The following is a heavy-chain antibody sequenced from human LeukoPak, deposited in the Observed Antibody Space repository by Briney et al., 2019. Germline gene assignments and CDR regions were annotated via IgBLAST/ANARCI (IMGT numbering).Heavy chain of an antibody. CDR3: VLLSLTPG. D-gene: IGHD3-10*01. V-gene: IGHV3-74*01. CDR2: ISYDGINT. Sequence: GGSLRLSCAASGFTFSTYWMHWVRQAPGKGLVWVSRISYDGINTNYADSVKGRFTISRDNAKNTLYLQMNSLRAEDTAVYYCVLLSLTPGWGQGTLVTVSS. J-gene: IGHJ4*02. CDR1: GFTFSTYW.